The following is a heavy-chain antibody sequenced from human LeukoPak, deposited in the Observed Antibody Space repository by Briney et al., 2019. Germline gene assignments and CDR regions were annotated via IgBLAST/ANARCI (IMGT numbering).Heavy chain of an antibody. CDR3: AKDNGYDNYYGMDV. CDR1: GFTFDDYA. J-gene: IGHJ6*02. V-gene: IGHV3-9*01. Sequence: GGSLRLSCAASGFTFDDYAMHWVRQAPGKGLEWASGISWNSGSIGYADSVKGRFTISRDNAKNSLYLQMNSLRAEDTALYYCAKDNGYDNYYGMDVWGQGTTVTVSS. CDR2: ISWNSGSI.